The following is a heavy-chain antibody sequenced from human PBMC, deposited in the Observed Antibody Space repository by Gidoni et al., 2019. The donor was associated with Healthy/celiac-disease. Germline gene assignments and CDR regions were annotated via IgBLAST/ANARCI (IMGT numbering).Heavy chain of an antibody. CDR3: TTGGLTPRFLEWPTLYSYYYGMDV. CDR2: IKSKTDGGTT. D-gene: IGHD3-3*01. V-gene: IGHV3-15*01. CDR1: GFPFSKDW. J-gene: IGHJ6*02. Sequence: EVQLVESGGGLVKPGGSLRLSCAASGFPFSKDWLSWVGQAPGKGLEWVGRIKSKTDGGTTDYAAPVKGRFTISRDDSKNTLYLQMNSLKTEDTAVYYCTTGGLTPRFLEWPTLYSYYYGMDVWGQGTTVTVSS.